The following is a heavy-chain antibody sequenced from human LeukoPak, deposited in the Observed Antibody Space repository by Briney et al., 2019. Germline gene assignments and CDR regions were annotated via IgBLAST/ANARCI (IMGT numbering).Heavy chain of an antibody. CDR3: ARSSDFWSGPGGDY. D-gene: IGHD3-3*01. V-gene: IGHV1-18*01. CDR1: GYTFTSYG. CDR2: ISAYNGNT. Sequence: ASVTVSCKASGYTFTSYGIRWVRQAPGQGLEWMGWISAYNGNTNYAQKLQGRVTMTTDTSTSTAYMELRSLRSDDTAVYYCARSSDFWSGPGGDYWGQGTLVTVSS. J-gene: IGHJ4*02.